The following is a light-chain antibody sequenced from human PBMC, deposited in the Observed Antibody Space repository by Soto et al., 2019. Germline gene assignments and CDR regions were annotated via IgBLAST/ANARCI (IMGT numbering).Light chain of an antibody. V-gene: IGKV3-20*01. CDR1: QSVTSSC. J-gene: IGKJ3*01. Sequence: EIVLTQSPGTLSLSPGERATLSCTASQSVTSSCLAWYQRKPGQAPRLLIHTTSIRATDIPDRFSGSGSGTDFTLTISRLQPEGAAVYYWQQCGGSPLFSFGPGTRVDI. CDR2: TTS. CDR3: QQCGGSPLFS.